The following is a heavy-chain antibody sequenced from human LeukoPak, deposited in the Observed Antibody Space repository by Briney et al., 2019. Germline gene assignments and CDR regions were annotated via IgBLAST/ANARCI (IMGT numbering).Heavy chain of an antibody. Sequence: GESLKISCKGSGYSFTSYWIGWVRQMPGKGLEWMGIIYPGDSDTRYSLSFQGQVTISADKSISTAYLQWSSLKASDTAMYYCARSWDMVRGVIITAFDIWGQGTMVTVSS. D-gene: IGHD3-10*01. V-gene: IGHV5-51*01. CDR2: IYPGDSDT. J-gene: IGHJ3*02. CDR3: ARSWDMVRGVIITAFDI. CDR1: GYSFTSYW.